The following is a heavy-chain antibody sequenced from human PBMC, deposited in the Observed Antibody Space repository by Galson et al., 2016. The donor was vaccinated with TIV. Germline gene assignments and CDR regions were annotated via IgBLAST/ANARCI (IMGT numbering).Heavy chain of an antibody. CDR3: ARDKSGFDTVDYSYYHIHV. V-gene: IGHV4-4*07. CDR1: GASITSYY. CDR2: VYTSGDL. J-gene: IGHJ6*03. D-gene: IGHD5-12*01. Sequence: TLSLTCTVYGASITSYYWSWIRQPAGKGLEWIGRVYTSGDLNYNPSLRGRVILSVDTSKNQFSLKVTSVTAADTAVYYCARDKSGFDTVDYSYYHIHVWGKGTTVTVS.